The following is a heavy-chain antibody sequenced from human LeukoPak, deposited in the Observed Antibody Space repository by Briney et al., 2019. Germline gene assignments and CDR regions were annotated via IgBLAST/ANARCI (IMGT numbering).Heavy chain of an antibody. CDR2: IYCNTSA. CDR1: GFTFSDYY. Sequence: PGGSLRLSCAVSGFTFSDYYMDWVRQAPGKGLQWVSVIYCNTSAYYADSVKGRFTISRHNSKNTLYLQMTSLRAEDTAVYYCARDIPVDSRSSVPKPVRDSWGQGTLVTVSS. J-gene: IGHJ5*02. CDR3: ARDIPVDSRSSVPKPVRDS. V-gene: IGHV3-53*04. D-gene: IGHD6-6*01.